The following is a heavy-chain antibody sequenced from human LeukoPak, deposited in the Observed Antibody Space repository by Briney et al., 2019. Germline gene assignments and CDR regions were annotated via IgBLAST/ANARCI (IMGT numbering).Heavy chain of an antibody. V-gene: IGHV1-69*13. CDR1: GGTFSSYA. D-gene: IGHD3-22*01. J-gene: IGHJ4*02. Sequence: ASVKVSCKASGGTFSSYAISWVRQAPGQGLEWMGGIIPIFGTANYAQKFQGRVTITADESTSTAYMELSSLRSEDTTVYYCARTHLPTMIVVADPMWLLRQGLYFDYWGQGTLVTVSS. CDR2: IIPIFGTA. CDR3: ARTHLPTMIVVADPMWLLRQGLYFDY.